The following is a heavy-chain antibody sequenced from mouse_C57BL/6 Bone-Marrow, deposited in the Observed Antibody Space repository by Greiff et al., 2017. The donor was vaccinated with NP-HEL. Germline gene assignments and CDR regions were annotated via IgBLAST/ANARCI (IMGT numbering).Heavy chain of an antibody. D-gene: IGHD1-1*01. CDR2: IFPGDSST. CDR1: GYTFINYD. CDR3: ARSPAYGSSWYFDV. J-gene: IGHJ1*01. Sequence: VQLQQSGAELVKPGASVKLSCKASGYTFINYDINWVRQRTEQGLEWIGWIFPGDSSTKYNEKFKGKATLTTDKSSSTAYMQLSRLTSEDSAVYCCARSPAYGSSWYFDVWGAGTTVTVSS. V-gene: IGHV1-85*01.